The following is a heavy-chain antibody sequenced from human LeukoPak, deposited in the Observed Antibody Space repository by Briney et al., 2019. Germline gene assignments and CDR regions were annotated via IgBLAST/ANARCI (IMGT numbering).Heavy chain of an antibody. D-gene: IGHD6-19*01. CDR3: ARDEGVAGTPAPDY. V-gene: IGHV3-30*04. CDR1: GFTFSSYA. J-gene: IGHJ4*02. CDR2: ISYDGSNK. Sequence: PGGSLRLSCAASGFTFSSYAMHWVRQAPGEGLEWVAVISYDGSNKYYADSVKGRFTISRDNSKNTLYLQMSSLRAEDTAVYYCARDEGVAGTPAPDYWGQGTLVTVSS.